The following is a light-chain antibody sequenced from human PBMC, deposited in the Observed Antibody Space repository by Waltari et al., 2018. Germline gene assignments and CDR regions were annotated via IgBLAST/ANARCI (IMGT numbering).Light chain of an antibody. CDR2: AAS. CDR1: QSISSY. CDR3: QQSYSTLRT. Sequence: IQMTQSPSSLSASVGDRVTITWRASQSISSYLNWYQQKPGKAPKLLIYAASSLQSGVPSRFSGSGAGTDFTLTISSLQPEEFATYYCQQSYSTLRTFGQGTKLEIK. J-gene: IGKJ2*02. V-gene: IGKV1-39*01.